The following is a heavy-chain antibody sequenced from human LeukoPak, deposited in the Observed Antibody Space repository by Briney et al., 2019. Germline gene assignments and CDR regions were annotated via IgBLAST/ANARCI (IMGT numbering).Heavy chain of an antibody. CDR1: GFTFSSYS. D-gene: IGHD3-22*01. V-gene: IGHV3-48*04. CDR3: AKTLYYSDSSGYAY. J-gene: IGHJ4*02. Sequence: GGSLRLSCAASGFTFSSYSMDWVRQAPGKGLEWVSYISSSSSTIYYADSVKGRFTISRDNAKNSLFLQMNSLRAEDTAVYYCAKTLYYSDSSGYAYWGQGTLVTVSS. CDR2: ISSSSSTI.